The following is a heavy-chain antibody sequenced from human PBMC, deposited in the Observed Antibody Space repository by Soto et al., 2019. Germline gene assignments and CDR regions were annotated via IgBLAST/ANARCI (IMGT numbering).Heavy chain of an antibody. V-gene: IGHV3-30-3*01. CDR1: GFTFSSYA. J-gene: IGHJ6*02. D-gene: IGHD3-22*01. CDR3: ARDLGYYYDSSGPYYGMDV. Sequence: QVQLVESGGGVVQPGRSLRLSCAASGFTFSSYAMHWVRQAPGKGLEWVAVISYDGSNKYYADSVKGRFTISRDNSKNTLYLQMNRLGAEDTAVYYCARDLGYYYDSSGPYYGMDVWGQGTTVTVSS. CDR2: ISYDGSNK.